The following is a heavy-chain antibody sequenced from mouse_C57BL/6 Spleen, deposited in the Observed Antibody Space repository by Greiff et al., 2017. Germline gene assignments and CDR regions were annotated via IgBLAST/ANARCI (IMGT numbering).Heavy chain of an antibody. CDR3: TRKGVTLRAAGYDY. Sequence: VQLQQSGAELVRPGASVTLSCKASGYTFTDYEMHWVKQTPVHGLEWIGAIDPETGGTAYNQKFKGKAILTADKSSSTAYMELRSLTSEDSAVYYCTRKGVTLRAAGYDYWGQGTTLTVSS. D-gene: IGHD1-1*01. J-gene: IGHJ2*01. CDR2: IDPETGGT. V-gene: IGHV1-15*01. CDR1: GYTFTDYE.